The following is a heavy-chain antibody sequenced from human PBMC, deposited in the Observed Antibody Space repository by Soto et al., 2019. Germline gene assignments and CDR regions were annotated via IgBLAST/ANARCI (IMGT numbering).Heavy chain of an antibody. Sequence: EVQLLESGGGLVQPGGSLRLSCAASGFTFSSYAMSWVRQAPGKGLEWVSAISGSGGSTYYADSVKGRFTISRDNSKNTQYQQMNSLRAEDTAVYYCAKASGWFGEFDYWGQGTLVTVSS. CDR2: ISGSGGST. CDR3: AKASGWFGEFDY. J-gene: IGHJ4*02. V-gene: IGHV3-23*01. CDR1: GFTFSSYA. D-gene: IGHD3-10*01.